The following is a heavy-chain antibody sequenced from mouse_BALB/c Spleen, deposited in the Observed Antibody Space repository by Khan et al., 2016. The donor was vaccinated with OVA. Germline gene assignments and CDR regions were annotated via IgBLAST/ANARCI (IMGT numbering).Heavy chain of an antibody. CDR3: ARNREPDYFDY. V-gene: IGHV2-9*02. CDR1: GFSLNSYA. Sequence: VQLVESGPGLVAPSQSLSITCTVTGFSLNSYAIHWIRQPPGKGLEWLGVIWAGGSTNYNSALMSRLSISKDNSKSQVFLKMNSLQTHDTAMYYCARNREPDYFDYWGQGTTLTVSS. J-gene: IGHJ2*01. CDR2: IWAGGST.